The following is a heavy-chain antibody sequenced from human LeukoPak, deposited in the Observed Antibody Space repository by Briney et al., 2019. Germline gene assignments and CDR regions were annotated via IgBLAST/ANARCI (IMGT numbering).Heavy chain of an antibody. CDR2: IFPGDSDT. Sequence: GESLKISCKGSGYTFTSYWIGWVRQMPGKGLEWMGSIFPGDSDTRCSPSFQGQVTISADKSISTAYLQRSSLKASDTAMYYCAKYGDYYLDYWGQGTLVTVSS. J-gene: IGHJ4*02. D-gene: IGHD4-17*01. V-gene: IGHV5-51*01. CDR3: AKYGDYYLDY. CDR1: GYTFTSYW.